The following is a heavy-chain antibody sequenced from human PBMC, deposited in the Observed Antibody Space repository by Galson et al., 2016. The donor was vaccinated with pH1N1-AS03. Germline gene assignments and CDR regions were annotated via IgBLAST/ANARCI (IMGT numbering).Heavy chain of an antibody. J-gene: IGHJ4*02. CDR1: GYSIRSDYY. D-gene: IGHD2-21*01. V-gene: IGHV4-38-2*01. Sequence: LSLTCEVSGYSIRSDYYWGWIRQPPGKGLEWIGSVHHSGATWHNPSLKSRVTISVDTSKNQFSLRVNPVTVAATAVYYCAAPGGGSYSYWGQGKLVTVSS. CDR2: VHHSGAT. CDR3: AAPGGGSYSY.